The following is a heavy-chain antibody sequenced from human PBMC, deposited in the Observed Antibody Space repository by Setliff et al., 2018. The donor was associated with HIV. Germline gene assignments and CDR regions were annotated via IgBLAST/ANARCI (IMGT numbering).Heavy chain of an antibody. CDR3: AGDVPWGDYYYYMDV. CDR2: IYYSYSRGST. D-gene: IGHD3-16*01. V-gene: IGHV4-38-2*02. CDR1: GSSISSNYY. J-gene: IGHJ6*03. Sequence: PSETLSLTCTVSGSSISSNYYWAWIRQAPGKGLEWIGCIYYSYSRGSTYYNPSLKSRVTISVDTSKNQFSLKLRSVTAADTAVYYCAGDVPWGDYYYYMDVWGKGTTVTVSS.